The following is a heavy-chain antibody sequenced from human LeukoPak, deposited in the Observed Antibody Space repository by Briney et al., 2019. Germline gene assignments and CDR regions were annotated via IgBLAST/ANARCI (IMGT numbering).Heavy chain of an antibody. CDR2: IHYTGST. CDR3: VRGPYGSGISNWFDP. V-gene: IGHV4-59*01. J-gene: IGHJ5*02. Sequence: SETLSLTCTVSGGSINSYYWSWIRQPPGKGLECIGYIHYTGSTNYNPSLQSRVIVSVDTSKNQFSLKLTSVTAADTAVYYCVRGPYGSGISNWFDPWGQGTQVIVSS. D-gene: IGHD3-10*01. CDR1: GGSINSYY.